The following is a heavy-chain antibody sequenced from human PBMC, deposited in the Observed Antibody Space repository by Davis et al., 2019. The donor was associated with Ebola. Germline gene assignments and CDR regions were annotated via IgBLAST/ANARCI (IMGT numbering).Heavy chain of an antibody. CDR1: GFTFSSYG. CDR2: ISGSGGST. D-gene: IGHD6-13*01. CDR3: ATRIAAAGTVRADY. Sequence: GESLKISCAASGFTFSSYGMHWVRQAPGKGLEWVSAISGSGGSTYYADSVKGRFTISRDNSKNTLYLQMNSLRAEDTAVYYCATRIAAAGTVRADYWGQGTLVTVSS. J-gene: IGHJ4*02. V-gene: IGHV3-23*01.